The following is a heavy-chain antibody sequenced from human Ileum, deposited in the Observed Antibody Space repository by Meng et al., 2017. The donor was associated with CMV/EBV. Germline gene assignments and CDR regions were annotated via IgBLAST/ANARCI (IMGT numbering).Heavy chain of an antibody. CDR3: ARDLFEYSRLGPLSN. Sequence: SVKVSCKASGGTYSRYAISWVRQAPGQGLEWMGGIIPILGTANYAQKFQGRVTITTDESTSIVYMEVSSLRSEDTAVYYCARDLFEYSRLGPLSNWGHGTLVTVSS. V-gene: IGHV1-69*05. CDR2: IIPILGTA. J-gene: IGHJ4*01. D-gene: IGHD6-6*01. CDR1: GGTYSRYA.